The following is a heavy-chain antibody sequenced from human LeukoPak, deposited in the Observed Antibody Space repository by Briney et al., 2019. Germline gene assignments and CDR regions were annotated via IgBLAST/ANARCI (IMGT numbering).Heavy chain of an antibody. D-gene: IGHD2-15*01. J-gene: IGHJ4*02. CDR1: GFMFDDSA. V-gene: IGHV3-43*02. CDR3: AKEGYSHTSNYFDN. Sequence: GGSLRFSCAASGFMFDDSAMHWVRHAPGKGLEWVSLISGDGVSTFYADSVKGRFTISRDNSKNSLSLQMDSLTTEDTALYYCAKEGYSHTSNYFDNWGQGILVTVSS. CDR2: ISGDGVST.